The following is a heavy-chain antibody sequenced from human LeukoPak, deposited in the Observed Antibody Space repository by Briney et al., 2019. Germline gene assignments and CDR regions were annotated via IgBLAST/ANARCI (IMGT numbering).Heavy chain of an antibody. CDR3: ARDFIAVAGTVY. CDR2: IIPIFGTA. J-gene: IGHJ4*02. CDR1: GGTFSSYA. D-gene: IGHD6-19*01. V-gene: IGHV1-69*05. Sequence: SVKVSCKASGGTFSSYAISWVRQAPGQGLEWMGGIIPIFGTANYAQKFQGRVTVTTDESTSTAYMELSSLRSEDTAVYYCARDFIAVAGTVYWGQGTLVTVSS.